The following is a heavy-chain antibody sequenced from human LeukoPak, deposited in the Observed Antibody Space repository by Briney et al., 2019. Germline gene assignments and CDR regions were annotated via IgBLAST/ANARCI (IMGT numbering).Heavy chain of an antibody. V-gene: IGHV4-39*01. CDR1: GGSISSSSYY. D-gene: IGHD3-22*01. Sequence: SETLSLTCTVSGGSISSSSYYWGWIRQPPGKGLEWIGSIYYSGSTYYNPSLKSRVTISVDTSKNQFSLKLSSVTAADTAVYNCARRFYDSSGYYLDYWGQGTLVTVSS. CDR2: IYYSGST. J-gene: IGHJ4*02. CDR3: ARRFYDSSGYYLDY.